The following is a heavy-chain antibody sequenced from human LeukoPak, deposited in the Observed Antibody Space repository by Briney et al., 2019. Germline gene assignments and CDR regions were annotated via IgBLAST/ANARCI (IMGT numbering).Heavy chain of an antibody. J-gene: IGHJ3*02. D-gene: IGHD4-23*01. CDR1: GGSISSYY. Sequence: KPSETLSLTCTVSGGSISSYYWSWIRQPPGKGLEWIGYIYYSGSTNYNPSLKSRVTISVDTSKNQFSLKLSSVTAADTAVYYCARDHSGGYGGTGDAFDIWGQGTMVTVSS. CDR3: ARDHSGGYGGTGDAFDI. V-gene: IGHV4-59*01. CDR2: IYYSGST.